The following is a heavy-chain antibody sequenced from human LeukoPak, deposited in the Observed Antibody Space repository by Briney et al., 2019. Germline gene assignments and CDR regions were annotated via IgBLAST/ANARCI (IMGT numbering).Heavy chain of an antibody. J-gene: IGHJ6*02. CDR3: AKDSLAVAGSYYYYGMDV. CDR2: ISYDGSNQ. V-gene: IGHV3-30*18. Sequence: GGSLRLSCAASGFTLSSHRMHGVRQAPGKGLEWLAVISYDGSNQYYADSVKGRFTISRDNAKKPLYLKMKSLRAEDTALSYYAKDSLAVAGSYYYYGMDVWGQGTMVTVSS. D-gene: IGHD6-19*01. CDR1: GFTLSSHR.